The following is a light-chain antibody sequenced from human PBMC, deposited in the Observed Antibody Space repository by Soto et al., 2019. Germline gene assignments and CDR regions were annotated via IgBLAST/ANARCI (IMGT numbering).Light chain of an antibody. CDR3: GTWDSSLSAVV. CDR1: SSNIGNNY. V-gene: IGLV1-51*01. Sequence: QPVLTQPPSVSAAPGQKVTISCSGCSSNIGNNYVSWYQQLPGTAPKLLIYDNNKRPSGIPDRFSGSKSGTSATLGITGLQTGDEADYYCGTWDSSLSAVVFGGGTKLTVL. CDR2: DNN. J-gene: IGLJ2*01.